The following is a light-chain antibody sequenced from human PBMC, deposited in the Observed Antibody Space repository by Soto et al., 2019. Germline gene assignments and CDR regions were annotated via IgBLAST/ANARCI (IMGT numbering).Light chain of an antibody. CDR2: LTS. CDR3: HQRQSWPRT. V-gene: IGKV3-11*01. Sequence: EIVLTQSPATLSAFPGARVPLSCRASQAVNTRLAWYQHNPGQAPRLLIYLTSNRAAGVPSRFSAWGSETDFALTISDVQPEDFAVYYCHQRQSWPRTFGQGTKVDIK. CDR1: QAVNTR. J-gene: IGKJ1*01.